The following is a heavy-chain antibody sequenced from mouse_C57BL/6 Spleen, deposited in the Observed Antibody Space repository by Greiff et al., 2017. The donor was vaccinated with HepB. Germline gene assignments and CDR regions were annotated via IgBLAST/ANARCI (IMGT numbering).Heavy chain of an antibody. CDR2: ISDGGSYT. V-gene: IGHV5-4*03. CDR1: GFTFSSYA. Sequence: EVKLVESGGGLVKPGGSLKLSCAASGFTFSSYAMSWVRQTPEKRLEWVATISDGGSYTYYPDNVKGRFTISRDNATNNLYLQMSHLKSEDTAMYYCASGGDSPGFAYWGQGTLVTVSA. D-gene: IGHD1-1*02. CDR3: ASGGDSPGFAY. J-gene: IGHJ3*01.